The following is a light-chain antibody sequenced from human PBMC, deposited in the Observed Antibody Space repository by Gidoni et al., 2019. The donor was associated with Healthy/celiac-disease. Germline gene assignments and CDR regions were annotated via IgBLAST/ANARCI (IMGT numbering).Light chain of an antibody. Sequence: DIEMTQSTSSLSASVGDRATITCRASQSISSYLNLYQQKPGKAPKHLIYAASILQSGVPSRFCGSGSGADFSLTISSLQPAAFATYYCQQSYSTPPYTFGQGTKLEIK. V-gene: IGKV1-39*01. J-gene: IGKJ2*01. CDR2: AAS. CDR1: QSISSY. CDR3: QQSYSTPPYT.